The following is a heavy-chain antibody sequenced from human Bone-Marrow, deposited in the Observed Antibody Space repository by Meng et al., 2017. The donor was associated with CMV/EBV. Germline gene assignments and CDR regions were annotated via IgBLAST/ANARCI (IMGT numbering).Heavy chain of an antibody. CDR1: GYTFTDYY. V-gene: IGHV1-2*02. CDR2: INPNSGGT. D-gene: IGHD6-19*01. Sequence: ASVKLSSKATGYTFTDYYVHWVRQAPGHGLEWMGWINPNSGGTNYAQKFQGRVTMTRDTSVSTAYMEMTRLTSADKDVFYCARVKEDSSGWYPLDYWGQGTLVTVSS. J-gene: IGHJ4*02. CDR3: ARVKEDSSGWYPLDY.